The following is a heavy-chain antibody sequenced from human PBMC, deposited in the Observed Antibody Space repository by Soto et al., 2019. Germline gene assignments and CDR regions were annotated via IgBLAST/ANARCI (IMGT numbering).Heavy chain of an antibody. D-gene: IGHD5-12*01. CDR1: GFTFSSYG. CDR3: AKDRVATRYYYYYGMDV. V-gene: IGHV3-30*18. CDR2: ISYDGSNK. Sequence: QVQLVESGGGVVQPGRSLRLSCAASGFTFSSYGMHWVHQAPGKGLEWVAVISYDGSNKYYADSVKGRFTISRDNSKNTLYLQMNSLRAEDTAVYYCAKDRVATRYYYYYGMDVWGQGTTVTVSS. J-gene: IGHJ6*02.